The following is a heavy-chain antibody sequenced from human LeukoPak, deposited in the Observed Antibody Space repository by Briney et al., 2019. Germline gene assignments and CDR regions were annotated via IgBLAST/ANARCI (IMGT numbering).Heavy chain of an antibody. V-gene: IGHV4-38-2*02. Sequence: SETLSLTCTVSGYSISSGYYWGWIRQPPGKGLEWIGSIYYSGSTYYNPSLKSRVTISVDTSKNQFSLKLSSVTAADTAVYYCARQGHNYDILTGYQPYYFDYWGQGTLVTVSS. CDR3: ARQGHNYDILTGYQPYYFDY. CDR1: GYSISSGYY. CDR2: IYYSGST. J-gene: IGHJ4*02. D-gene: IGHD3-9*01.